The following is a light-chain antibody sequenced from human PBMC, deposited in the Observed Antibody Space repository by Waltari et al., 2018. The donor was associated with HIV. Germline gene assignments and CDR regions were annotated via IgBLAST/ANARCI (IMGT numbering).Light chain of an antibody. CDR3: QQRSNWPPLAT. J-gene: IGKJ3*01. V-gene: IGKV3-11*01. CDR2: DVD. CDR1: QSVDSSF. Sequence: EIVLTQSPGTLSLSPGERATLSCRASQSVDSSFLGWYQQKPGQAPRLLIYDVDKRATGIPARFSGSGSGTDFTLTISSLQPEDFAVYYCQQRSNWPPLATFGPGTKVDIK.